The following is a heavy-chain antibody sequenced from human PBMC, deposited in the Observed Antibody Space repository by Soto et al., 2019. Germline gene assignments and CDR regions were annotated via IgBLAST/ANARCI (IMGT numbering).Heavy chain of an antibody. CDR3: ATAEVDY. J-gene: IGHJ4*02. CDR1: GFTFGNYW. V-gene: IGHV3-74*01. CDR2: MNSDGSTT. Sequence: GGSLRLSCAASGFTFGNYWMHWVRQAPGKGLEWVSSMNSDGSTTNYADSVKGRFTVSRDNARNTLHLQMNSLRAEDTAVYYCATAEVDYWGPGTLVTSPQ.